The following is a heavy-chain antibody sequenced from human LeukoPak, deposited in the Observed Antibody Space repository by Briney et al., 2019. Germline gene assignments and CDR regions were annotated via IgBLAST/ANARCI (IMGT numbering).Heavy chain of an antibody. Sequence: GGSLRLSCAASGFTFSDAWMSWVRQAPGKGLEWVSYISSSGSTIYYADSVKGRFTISRDNAKNSLYLQMNSLRAEDTAVYYCARAVRYGSGSYLGGLRGYYFDYWGQGTLVTVSS. J-gene: IGHJ4*02. CDR1: GFTFSDAW. CDR2: ISSSGSTI. V-gene: IGHV3-11*01. D-gene: IGHD3-10*01. CDR3: ARAVRYGSGSYLGGLRGYYFDY.